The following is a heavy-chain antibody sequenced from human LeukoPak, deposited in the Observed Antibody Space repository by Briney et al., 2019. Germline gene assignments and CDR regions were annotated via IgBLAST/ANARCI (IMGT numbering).Heavy chain of an antibody. J-gene: IGHJ4*02. CDR2: ISAYNGNT. Sequence: ASVKVSCKASGYTFTNYGISWVRQAPGQGLEWMGWISAYNGNTNYAQKLQGRVTMTTDTSTSTAYMELRSLRSDDTAVYYCARAEDCGGDCYSDYWGQGTLVTVSS. V-gene: IGHV1-18*01. CDR3: ARAEDCGGDCYSDY. D-gene: IGHD2-21*02. CDR1: GYTFTNYG.